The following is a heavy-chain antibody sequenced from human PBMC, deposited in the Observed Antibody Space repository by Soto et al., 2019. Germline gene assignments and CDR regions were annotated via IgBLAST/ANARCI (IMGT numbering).Heavy chain of an antibody. J-gene: IGHJ4*02. CDR3: ARDRGFVDYTWGSYRSRGYFKN. D-gene: IGHD3-16*02. V-gene: IGHV4-59*01. Sequence: VSGGSISSFYWSWIRQSPGKGLEWIGHMYISGRTTYNPSLESRVTISLDMSNSHVSLKMISVTAADTAVYYCARDRGFVDYTWGSYRSRGYFKNWGRGTLVTVSS. CDR2: MYISGRT. CDR1: GGSISSFY.